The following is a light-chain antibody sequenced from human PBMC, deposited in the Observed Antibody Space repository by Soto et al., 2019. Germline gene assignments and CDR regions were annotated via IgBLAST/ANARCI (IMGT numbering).Light chain of an antibody. J-gene: IGKJ5*01. CDR1: QTINSN. CDR2: GAS. Sequence: EVVLTQSPATQSVSPGERATFSCRASQTINSNLAWYQQKPGQAPRLLIYGASTRATGIPARFSGSGSGTEFTFTISSLQSEDFAVYYCQQYHKWPITFGQGTRLEMK. CDR3: QQYHKWPIT. V-gene: IGKV3-15*01.